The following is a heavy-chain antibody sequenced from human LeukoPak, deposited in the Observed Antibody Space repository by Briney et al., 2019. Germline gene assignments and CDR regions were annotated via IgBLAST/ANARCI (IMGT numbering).Heavy chain of an antibody. J-gene: IGHJ4*01. V-gene: IGHV4-38-2*02. CDR3: ARAPGTTFDY. Sequence: PSETLSLTCTVSGYSISNNFYWAWIRQSPGKGLEWIVSINHRWSTYYNPSLKSRVTISVDTSKNQFSLKLTSVTAADTAVYYCARAPGTTFDYWGHGNMVTVSS. CDR1: GYSISNNFY. D-gene: IGHD4-17*01. CDR2: INHRWST.